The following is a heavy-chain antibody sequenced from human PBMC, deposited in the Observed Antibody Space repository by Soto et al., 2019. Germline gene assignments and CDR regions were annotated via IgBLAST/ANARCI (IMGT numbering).Heavy chain of an antibody. Sequence: GSLRLSCTASGFSFSDYYMSCIRQAPGKGLEWVCYNSGTGETIYYADSVKGRFTISRDNAKNSLILQMTSLRVEDTAVYYCARDPIEDLVGNSVYYGLDVWGQGTTVTVSS. J-gene: IGHJ6*02. CDR2: NSGTGETI. V-gene: IGHV3-11*01. CDR1: GFSFSDYY. D-gene: IGHD5-12*01. CDR3: ARDPIEDLVGNSVYYGLDV.